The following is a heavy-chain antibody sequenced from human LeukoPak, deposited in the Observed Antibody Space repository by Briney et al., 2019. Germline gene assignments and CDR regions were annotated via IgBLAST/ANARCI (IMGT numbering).Heavy chain of an antibody. D-gene: IGHD6-13*01. CDR3: ARVPGGSSWYSHFDY. CDR1: GGSFSGYY. J-gene: IGHJ4*02. Sequence: SETLSLTCAVYGGSFSGYYWGWIRQPPGKGLEWIGSIYYSGSTYYNPSLKSRVTISVDTSKNQFSLKLSSVTAADTAVYCCARVPGGSSWYSHFDYWGQGTLVTVSS. CDR2: IYYSGST. V-gene: IGHV4-34*01.